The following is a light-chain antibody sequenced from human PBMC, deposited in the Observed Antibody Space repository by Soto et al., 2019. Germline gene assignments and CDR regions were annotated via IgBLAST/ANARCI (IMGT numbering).Light chain of an antibody. J-gene: IGLJ3*02. CDR1: SSNIGSGYD. Sequence: QSVLTQPPSVSGAPGQRVTISCTGTSSNIGSGYDVHWYQQLPGTAPKLLIYGNNNRPSGVPDRFSGSKSGTSASLAITGLQAEDEADYYCQSYDSSLRGVFGGGTKVTVL. CDR2: GNN. V-gene: IGLV1-40*01. CDR3: QSYDSSLRGV.